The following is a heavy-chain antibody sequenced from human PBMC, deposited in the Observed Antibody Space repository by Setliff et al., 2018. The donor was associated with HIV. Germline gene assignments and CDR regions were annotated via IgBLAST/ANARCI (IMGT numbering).Heavy chain of an antibody. CDR1: GYSVTELS. CDR2: ISYDGTYK. J-gene: IGHJ6*03. D-gene: IGHD3-16*01. Sequence: SCKVSGYSVTELSIHWVRQAPGKGLEWVALISYDGTYKYYAESVKGRFTISRDNSRNTLYLQMNSLRTEDTAVYYCAKDWGSRLSYSFYYMDVWGKGTTVTVSS. CDR3: AKDWGSRLSYSFYYMDV. V-gene: IGHV3-30*04.